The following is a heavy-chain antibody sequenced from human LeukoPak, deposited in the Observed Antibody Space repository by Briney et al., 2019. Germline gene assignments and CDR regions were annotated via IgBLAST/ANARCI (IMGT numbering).Heavy chain of an antibody. Sequence: TGGSLRLSCATSGFTFNNNAMSWVRQAPGKGLEWVSAINGGGDATEYADSVKGRFTISRDNSKNTLYLQMNSLIPDDTAVYYCARCTASCYANAFDVWGQGTLLTVSS. CDR1: GFTFNNNA. D-gene: IGHD2-2*01. J-gene: IGHJ3*01. V-gene: IGHV3-23*01. CDR3: ARCTASCYANAFDV. CDR2: INGGGDAT.